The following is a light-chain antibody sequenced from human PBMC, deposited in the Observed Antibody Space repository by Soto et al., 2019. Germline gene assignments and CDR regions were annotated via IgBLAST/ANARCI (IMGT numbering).Light chain of an antibody. Sequence: DIQMTQSPSTLSASVGDRVTINCRASQSISSWLAWYQQKPGKPPKLLIYKASSLETGVPSRFSGSGSVTEFTLTISSLQPDDFATYYCQQYNSFPTFGQGTKVEI. CDR2: KAS. CDR1: QSISSW. J-gene: IGKJ1*01. CDR3: QQYNSFPT. V-gene: IGKV1-5*03.